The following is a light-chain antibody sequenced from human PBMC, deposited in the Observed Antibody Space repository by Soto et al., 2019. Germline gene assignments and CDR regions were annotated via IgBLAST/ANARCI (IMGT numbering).Light chain of an antibody. CDR1: QSISTY. Sequence: DIQMTQSPSSLSASVGDRVTITCRASQSISTYLTWYQQKPGKGPTVLIYAASTLQRGVPSRFSGSTTGTDFTLTITGLQPEDSATYYCQQTLSVPRTFGLGTKVEIK. CDR2: AAS. J-gene: IGKJ1*01. V-gene: IGKV1-39*01. CDR3: QQTLSVPRT.